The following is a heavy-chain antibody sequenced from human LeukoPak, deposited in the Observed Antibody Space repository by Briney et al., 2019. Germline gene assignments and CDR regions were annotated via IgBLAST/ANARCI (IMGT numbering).Heavy chain of an antibody. CDR1: GSTFSNND. D-gene: IGHD6-25*01. V-gene: IGHV1-8*03. J-gene: IGHJ4*02. Sequence: ASVKVSCKASGSTFSNNDINWVRQATGQGLEWMGWMNPISGDTGFAQKFQGRVTITRITSISTAYMEMSSLRSDDTAVYYCVRGAKCSGADCDSTKEYVYYFDYWGQGTLVTVSS. CDR2: MNPISGDT. CDR3: VRGAKCSGADCDSTKEYVYYFDY.